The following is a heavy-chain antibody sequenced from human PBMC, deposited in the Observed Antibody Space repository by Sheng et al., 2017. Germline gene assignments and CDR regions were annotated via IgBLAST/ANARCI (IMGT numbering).Heavy chain of an antibody. D-gene: IGHD3-10*01. V-gene: IGHV3-23*04. CDR3: AKDLSGIWFRELLQGGFDY. J-gene: IGHJ4*02. CDR1: GFTFSSYG. Sequence: EVQLVESGGGLVQPGGTLRLSCAASGFTFSSYGMSWVRQAPGKGLEWVSAISGSGGSTYYADSVKGRFTISRDNSKNTLYLQMNSLRAEDTAVYYCAKDLSGIWFRELLQGGFDYWGQGTLVTVSS. CDR2: ISGSGGST.